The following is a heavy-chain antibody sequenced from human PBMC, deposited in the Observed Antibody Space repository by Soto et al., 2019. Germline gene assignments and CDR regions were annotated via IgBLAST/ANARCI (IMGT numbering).Heavy chain of an antibody. CDR1: GFTFSSYG. J-gene: IGHJ4*02. Sequence: GSLRLSCAASGFTFSSYGMHWVRQAPGKGLEWVAVISYDGSNKYYADSVKGRFTISRDNSKNTLYLQMNSLRAEDTAVYYCAKDSVFDYWGQGTLVTVSS. CDR2: ISYDGSNK. CDR3: AKDSVFDY. V-gene: IGHV3-30*18.